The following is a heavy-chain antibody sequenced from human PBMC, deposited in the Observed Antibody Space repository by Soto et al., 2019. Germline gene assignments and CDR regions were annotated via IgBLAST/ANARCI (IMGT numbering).Heavy chain of an antibody. CDR2: ISAYNGNT. Sequence: GASVKVSCKASGYTFTSYGISWVRQAPGQGLEWMGWISAYNGNTNYAQKLQVRVTMTTDTSTSTAYMELRSLRSDDTAVYYCARDYGYSGSYHRAFDIWGQGTMVTVSS. D-gene: IGHD1-26*01. V-gene: IGHV1-18*01. J-gene: IGHJ3*02. CDR1: GYTFTSYG. CDR3: ARDYGYSGSYHRAFDI.